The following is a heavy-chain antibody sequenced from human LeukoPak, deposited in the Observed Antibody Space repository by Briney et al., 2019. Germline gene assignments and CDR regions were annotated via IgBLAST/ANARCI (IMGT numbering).Heavy chain of an antibody. V-gene: IGHV3-53*01. D-gene: IGHD3-3*01. Sequence: PGGSLRLSCAASGFTVSTNYMSWVRQAPGKKLEWVSDIYSDGSTFYADSVKGRFTTSRDNSKNTLYLQMNSLRAEDTAVYHCARYDFILISYFDLWGRGTLVTVSS. CDR2: IYSDGST. CDR3: ARYDFILISYFDL. J-gene: IGHJ2*01. CDR1: GFTVSTNY.